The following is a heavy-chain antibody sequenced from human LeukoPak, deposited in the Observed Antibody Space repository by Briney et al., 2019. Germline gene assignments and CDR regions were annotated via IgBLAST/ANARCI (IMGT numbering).Heavy chain of an antibody. V-gene: IGHV1-69*13. CDR3: ARLEITTVTTSDY. D-gene: IGHD4-17*01. CDR1: GGTFSSYA. CDR2: IIPIFGTA. Sequence: SVKVSCKASGGTFSSYAISWVRQAPGQGLEWMGGIIPIFGTANYAQKFQGRVTITADESTSTAYMELSSLRSEDAAVYYCARLEITTVTTSDYWGQGTLVTVSS. J-gene: IGHJ4*02.